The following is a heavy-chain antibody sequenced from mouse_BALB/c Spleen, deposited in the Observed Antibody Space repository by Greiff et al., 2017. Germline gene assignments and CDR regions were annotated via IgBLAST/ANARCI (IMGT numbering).Heavy chain of an antibody. CDR2: IDTSDSYT. V-gene: IGHV1-69*01. D-gene: IGHD2-2*01. Sequence: QVQLKQSGAELVMPGASVKMSCKASGYTFTDYWMHWVKQRPGQGLEWIGAIDTSDSYTSYNQKFKGKATLTVDESSSTAYMQLSSLTSEDSAVYYCAREGGYDRFAYWGQGTLVTVSA. J-gene: IGHJ3*01. CDR1: GYTFTDYW. CDR3: AREGGYDRFAY.